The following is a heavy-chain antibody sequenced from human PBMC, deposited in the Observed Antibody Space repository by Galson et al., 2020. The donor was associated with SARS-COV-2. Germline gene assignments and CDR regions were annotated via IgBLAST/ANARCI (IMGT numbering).Heavy chain of an antibody. CDR2: IYDSEST. CDR1: GGSISGLY. V-gene: IGHV4-59*11. CDR3: ARKDSPVSAFDI. Sequence: SETLSLTCTVSGGSISGLYWSWIRQSPGKGLEWIGYIYDSESTNYNPSLKSRVPISVDTSKNQFPLRLSSVTAADTAVYYCARKDSPVSAFDIWGQVTMGIVSS. J-gene: IGHJ3*02. D-gene: IGHD6-19*01.